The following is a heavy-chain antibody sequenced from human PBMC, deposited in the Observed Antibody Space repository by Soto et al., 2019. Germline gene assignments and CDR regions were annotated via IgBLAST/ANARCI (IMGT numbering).Heavy chain of an antibody. CDR2: ISASGGST. Sequence: EVQLLESGGDLVQPGGSLRLSCAASGFTFSSYVMNWVRRAPGKGLEWVSTISASGGSTYYTDSVKGRFTISRDNSKNTLSLQMNSLRAEDTAVYYCARDPSTGSADYWGQGTLVTVSS. CDR1: GFTFSSYV. CDR3: ARDPSTGSADY. J-gene: IGHJ4*02. D-gene: IGHD3-9*01. V-gene: IGHV3-23*01.